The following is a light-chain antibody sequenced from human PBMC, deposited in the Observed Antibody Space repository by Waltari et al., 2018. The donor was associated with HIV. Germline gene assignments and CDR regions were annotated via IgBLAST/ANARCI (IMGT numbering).Light chain of an antibody. J-gene: IGLJ2*01. CDR2: QDK. CDR3: QSAGSIGTSVV. V-gene: IGLV3-25*03. CDR1: ELASQY. Sequence: SYELTQAPSVSVSPGQTARIACRGDELASQYVHWYQMKAGQAPVLLVYQDKSRALGIPDRISGSKSGTTGTLTITAVQAEDEADYYCQSAGSIGTSVVFGGGTKLTVL.